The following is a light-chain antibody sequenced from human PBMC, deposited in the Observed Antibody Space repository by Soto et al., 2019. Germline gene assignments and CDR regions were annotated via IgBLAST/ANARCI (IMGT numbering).Light chain of an antibody. J-gene: IGKJ3*01. Sequence: DIQMTQSPSSLSASIGDRVTITCRASQTITNYLNWYQQKPGKAPNLLIYGASSLQSGVPSRFSGGGSWTDFTLTINSLEPEDYGTYYCQQSYSFPFTFGPGTKVDV. CDR1: QTITNY. CDR2: GAS. V-gene: IGKV1-39*01. CDR3: QQSYSFPFT.